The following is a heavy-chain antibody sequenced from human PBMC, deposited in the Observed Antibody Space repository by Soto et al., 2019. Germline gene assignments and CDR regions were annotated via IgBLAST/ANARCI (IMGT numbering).Heavy chain of an antibody. J-gene: IGHJ2*01. CDR2: IYYSGST. CDR1: GGSISSGGYY. D-gene: IGHD3-22*01. CDR3: ARDPGTMIVVVTRPYWYFDL. Sequence: QVQLQESGPGLVKPSQTLSLTCTVSGGSISSGGYYWSWIRQHPGKGLEWIGYIYYSGSTYYNPSLRSRVTISVDTSKNQFSLKLSSVTAADTAVYYCARDPGTMIVVVTRPYWYFDLWGRGTLVTVSS. V-gene: IGHV4-31*03.